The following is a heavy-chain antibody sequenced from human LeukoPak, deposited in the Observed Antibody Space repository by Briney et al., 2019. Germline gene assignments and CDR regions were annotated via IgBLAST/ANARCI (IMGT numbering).Heavy chain of an antibody. CDR2: INPSGGST. CDR1: GYTFTTYY. J-gene: IGHJ3*02. CDR3: ARATVNDAFDI. D-gene: IGHD4-17*01. V-gene: IGHV1-46*01. Sequence: ASVEVSCKASGYTFTTYYMHWVRQAPGQGLEWMGIINPSGGSTSYAQKFQGRVTMTGDTSTSTVYMELSSLRSEDTAVYYCARATVNDAFDIWGQGTMVTVSS.